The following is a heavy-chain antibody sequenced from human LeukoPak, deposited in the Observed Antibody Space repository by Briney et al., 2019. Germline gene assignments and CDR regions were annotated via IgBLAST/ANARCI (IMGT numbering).Heavy chain of an antibody. CDR2: IYYSGST. V-gene: IGHV4-39*07. J-gene: IGHJ4*02. D-gene: IGHD3-22*01. Sequence: SGTLSLTCTVSGGSISSSSYYWGWIRQPPGKGLEWIGSIYYSGSTYYNPSLKSRVTISVDTSKNQFSLKLSSVTAADTAVYYCARGWDSSGQIPFLYWGQGTLVTVSS. CDR3: ARGWDSSGQIPFLY. CDR1: GGSISSSSYY.